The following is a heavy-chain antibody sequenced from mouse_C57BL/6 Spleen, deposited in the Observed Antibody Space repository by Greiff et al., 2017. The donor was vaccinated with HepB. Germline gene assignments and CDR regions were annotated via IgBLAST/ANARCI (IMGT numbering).Heavy chain of an antibody. D-gene: IGHD6-2*01. J-gene: IGHJ2*01. V-gene: IGHV1-55*01. CDR2: IYPGSGST. Sequence: QVQLQHPGAELVKPGASVKMSCKASGYTFTSYWITWVKQRPGQGLEWIGDIYPGSGSTNYNEKFKSKATLTVDTSSSTAYMQLSSLTSDDSAVYYCVRTESYFDYCGEGTTLAVSS. CDR3: VRTESYFDY. CDR1: GYTFTSYW.